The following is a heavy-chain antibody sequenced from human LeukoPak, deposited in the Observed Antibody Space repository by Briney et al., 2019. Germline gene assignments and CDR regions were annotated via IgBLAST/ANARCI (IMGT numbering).Heavy chain of an antibody. D-gene: IGHD4-17*01. CDR3: ARDLVTVTKGFDI. CDR1: DDSFSSHY. CDR2: ISYIGST. J-gene: IGHJ3*02. V-gene: IGHV4-59*11. Sequence: SETLSLTCAVSDDSFSSHYWTWIRQPPGKGLESIGYISYIGSTNYNPSLKSRVTISIDTSRKQFPLRLSSVTAADTAVYYCARDLVTVTKGFDIWGQGTMVSVSS.